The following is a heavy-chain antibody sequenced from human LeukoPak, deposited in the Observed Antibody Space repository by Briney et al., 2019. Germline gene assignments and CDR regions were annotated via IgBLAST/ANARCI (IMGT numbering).Heavy chain of an antibody. J-gene: IGHJ4*02. CDR2: IYYSGST. D-gene: IGHD6-13*01. CDR3: ARATYRAAGPFDY. V-gene: IGHV4-39*07. Sequence: SETLSLTCTVSGGSISSSSYYWGWIRQPPGKGLEWIGSIYYSGSTYYNPPLKSRVTISVDTSKNQFSLKLSSVTAADTAAYYCARATYRAAGPFDYWGQGTLVTVSS. CDR1: GGSISSSSYY.